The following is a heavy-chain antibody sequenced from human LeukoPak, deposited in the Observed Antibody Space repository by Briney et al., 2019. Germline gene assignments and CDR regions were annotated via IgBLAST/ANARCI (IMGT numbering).Heavy chain of an antibody. CDR2: IYYSGST. Sequence: SETLSLTCTVSGGSTSGYYWSWIRQPPGKGLEWIGYIYYSGSTNYNPSLKSRVTISLHTSKNQFSLRLSSLTAADTAVYYCARRHYYNGRAYYFLDYWGQGTLVTVSS. CDR3: ARRHYYNGRAYYFLDY. CDR1: GGSTSGYY. D-gene: IGHD3-22*01. V-gene: IGHV4-59*01. J-gene: IGHJ4*02.